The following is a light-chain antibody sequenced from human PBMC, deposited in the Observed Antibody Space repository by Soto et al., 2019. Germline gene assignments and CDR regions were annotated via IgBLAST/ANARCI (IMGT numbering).Light chain of an antibody. CDR3: CSYAGSYTYVV. CDR1: SSDVGGYNY. CDR2: DVS. V-gene: IGLV2-11*01. Sequence: QSALTQPRSVSGSPGQSVTISCTGTSSDVGGYNYVSWYQQHPGKAPKLMIYDVSKRPSGVPDRFSGSKSGNTASLTISELQAEDEADYYCCSYAGSYTYVVFGGGTKLIVL. J-gene: IGLJ2*01.